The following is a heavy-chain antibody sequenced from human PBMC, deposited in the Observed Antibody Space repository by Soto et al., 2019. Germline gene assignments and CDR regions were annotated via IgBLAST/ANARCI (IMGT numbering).Heavy chain of an antibody. V-gene: IGHV3-33*01. CDR1: GFAFDAYN. D-gene: IGHD6-19*01. CDR2: VWYDGSNE. CDR3: ARDLYKSGWTGTFDI. J-gene: IGHJ3*02. Sequence: QVQLVESGGGVVQSGGYLKLSCAASGFAFDAYNIHWVRQAPGKGLEWVAFVWYDGSNEYYSDAVKGRFTVSRDNSKNSLYLELNSLRAEDTAVYYSARDLYKSGWTGTFDIWGQGTRVTVSS.